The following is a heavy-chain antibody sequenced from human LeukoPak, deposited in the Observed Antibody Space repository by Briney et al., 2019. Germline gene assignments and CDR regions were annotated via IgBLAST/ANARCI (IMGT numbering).Heavy chain of an antibody. J-gene: IGHJ4*02. Sequence: GGSLRLSCAASGFTVSSNYMSWVRQAPGKGLEWVSVIYSGGSTYYADSVKGRFTISRDNSKNTLYLQKNSLRAEDTAVYYCARGKYSGYDLYPLSFDYWGQGTLVTVSS. CDR3: ARGKYSGYDLYPLSFDY. V-gene: IGHV3-53*01. CDR2: IYSGGST. CDR1: GFTVSSNY. D-gene: IGHD5-12*01.